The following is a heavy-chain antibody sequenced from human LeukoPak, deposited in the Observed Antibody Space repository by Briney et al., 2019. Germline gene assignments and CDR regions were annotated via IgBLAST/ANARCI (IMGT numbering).Heavy chain of an antibody. V-gene: IGHV1-46*01. CDR2: INPSGGST. CDR1: GYTFTSYY. D-gene: IGHD1-26*01. J-gene: IGHJ3*02. Sequence: ASVKVSCKASGYTFTSYYMRWVRQAPGQGLEWMGIINPSGGSTSYAQKFQGRVTMTRDTSTSTVYMELSSLRSEDTAVYYCAREVYSGSYFSAFDIWGQGTMVTVSS. CDR3: AREVYSGSYFSAFDI.